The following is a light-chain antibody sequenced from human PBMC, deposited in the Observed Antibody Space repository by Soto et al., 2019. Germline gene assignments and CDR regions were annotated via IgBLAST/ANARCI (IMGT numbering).Light chain of an antibody. CDR3: QQYNRQSWT. Sequence: GDRVTITCRASQTISSWLAWLQQKPGKAPKLLIYDASNLESGVPSRLSGSGSGTEFTLTISSLQPDDFATYYCQQYNRQSWTFGQGTKLDIK. V-gene: IGKV1-5*01. CDR2: DAS. CDR1: QTISSW. J-gene: IGKJ1*01.